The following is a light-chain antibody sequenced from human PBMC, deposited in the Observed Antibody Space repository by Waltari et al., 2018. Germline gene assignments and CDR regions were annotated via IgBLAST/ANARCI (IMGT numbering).Light chain of an antibody. CDR3: MQGTRGPYT. Sequence: AVMNQSPLSLPVTLGQAASISCKSSQRLVHSDGNAQRPWFQPRPGESTRRLIYRVSKRGCGGPCIISGRWAGTDFTLKSTRVEAADIGVYYCMQGTRGPYTFGQGTKLDIK. J-gene: IGKJ2*01. CDR1: QRLVHSDGNAQ. CDR2: RVS. V-gene: IGKV2-30*02.